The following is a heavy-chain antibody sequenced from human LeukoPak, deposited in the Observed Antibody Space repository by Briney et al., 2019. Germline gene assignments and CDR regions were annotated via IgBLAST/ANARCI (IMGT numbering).Heavy chain of an antibody. CDR1: GGSISSYY. CDR3: ARERFGRTTKDLSL. Sequence: PSETLSLTCTVSGGSISSYYWSWIRQPPGKGLEWIGYIYYSGSTNYNPSLKSRVTISVDTSKNQFSLKLSSVTAADTAVYYCARERFGRTTKDLSLWGQGTLVTVSS. J-gene: IGHJ4*02. D-gene: IGHD1-26*01. V-gene: IGHV4-59*01. CDR2: IYYSGST.